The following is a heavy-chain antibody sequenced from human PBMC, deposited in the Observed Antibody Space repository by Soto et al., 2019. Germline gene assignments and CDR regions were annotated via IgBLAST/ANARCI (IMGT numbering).Heavy chain of an antibody. CDR3: ARDQRTTSYDILEFDP. V-gene: IGHV1-8*01. CDR2: MNPNSGNT. D-gene: IGHD3-9*01. Sequence: ASVKVSCKASGYTFTSYDINWVRQATGQGLEYLGWMNPNSGNTGYVQKFQGRVTMTSDSSITTAYMELSSLRSEDTAVYYCARDQRTTSYDILEFDPWGQGTLVTVSS. J-gene: IGHJ5*02. CDR1: GYTFTSYD.